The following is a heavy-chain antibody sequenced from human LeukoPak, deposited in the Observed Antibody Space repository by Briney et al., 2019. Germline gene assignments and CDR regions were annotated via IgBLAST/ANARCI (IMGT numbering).Heavy chain of an antibody. CDR2: ISYDGSNK. CDR1: GFTFSSYA. D-gene: IGHD4-17*01. V-gene: IGHV3-30*04. J-gene: IGHJ4*02. CDR3: ARGPNYGDYIN. Sequence: GGSLRLSCAASGFTFSSYAMHWVRQAPGKGLEWVAVISYDGSNKYYADSVKGRFTISRDNSKNTLYLQMNSLRAEDTAVYYCARGPNYGDYINWGQGTLVTVSS.